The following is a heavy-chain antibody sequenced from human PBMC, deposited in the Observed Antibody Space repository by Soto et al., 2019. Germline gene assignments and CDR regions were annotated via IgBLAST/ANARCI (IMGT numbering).Heavy chain of an antibody. Sequence: EVQLVESGGGLVKPGGSLRLSCSASGFTFGSFSMNWVRQAPGNGLELVSSISPTSYYIYYAHSVKGRFTISRDNAKNSLYLQMNSLRAEDTALFYGARDIEWLNGCCDVLEMWGQGPMVAVSS. J-gene: IGHJ3*02. D-gene: IGHD5-12*01. CDR3: ARDIEWLNGCCDVLEM. V-gene: IGHV3-21*01. CDR2: ISPTSYYI. CDR1: GFTFGSFS.